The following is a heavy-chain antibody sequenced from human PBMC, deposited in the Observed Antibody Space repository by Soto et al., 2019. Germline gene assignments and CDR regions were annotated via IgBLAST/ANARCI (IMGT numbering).Heavy chain of an antibody. CDR2: ISWDGGST. Sequence: GGSLRLSCAASGFTFDDYTMHWVRQAPGKGLEWVSLISWDGGSTYYADSVKGRFTISRDNSKNSLYLQMNSLRTEDTALYYCAKDNRFGELSGFDPWGQGTLVTVSS. J-gene: IGHJ5*02. D-gene: IGHD3-10*01. CDR3: AKDNRFGELSGFDP. V-gene: IGHV3-43*01. CDR1: GFTFDDYT.